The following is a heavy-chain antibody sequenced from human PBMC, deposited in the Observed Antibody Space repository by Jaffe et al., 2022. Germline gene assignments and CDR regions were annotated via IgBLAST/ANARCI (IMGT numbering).Heavy chain of an antibody. CDR2: IKQDGSEK. V-gene: IGHV3-7*05. D-gene: IGHD5-12*01. CDR1: GFTFSSYW. Sequence: EVQLVESGGGLVQPGGSLRLSCAASGFTFSSYWMSWVRQAPGKGLEWVANIKQDGSEKYYVDSVKGRFTISRDNAKNSLYLQMNSLRAEDTAVYYCARDWVEMATYFDYWGQGTLVTVSS. J-gene: IGHJ4*02. CDR3: ARDWVEMATYFDY.